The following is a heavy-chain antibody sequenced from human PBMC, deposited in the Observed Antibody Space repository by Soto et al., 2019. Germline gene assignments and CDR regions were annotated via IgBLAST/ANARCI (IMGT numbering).Heavy chain of an antibody. J-gene: IGHJ6*02. V-gene: IGHV4-61*01. Sequence: QVQLQESGPGLVKPSETLSLTCTVSGGSVSRSSYYWGWIRQSPGRGLEWIGYIYYSGNTNYNDSLKSRITISVDTSKNQFSLKLRSVNAADTAVYFCASGRELVEWYYHYGLDVWGQGTTVTVSS. CDR2: IYYSGNT. CDR3: ASGRELVEWYYHYGLDV. D-gene: IGHD6-13*01. CDR1: GGSVSRSSYY.